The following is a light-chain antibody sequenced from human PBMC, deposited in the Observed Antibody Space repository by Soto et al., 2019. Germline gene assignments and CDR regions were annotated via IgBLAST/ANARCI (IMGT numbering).Light chain of an antibody. V-gene: IGLV4-60*02. CDR2: LEGSGSY. Sequence: QAVVTQSSSASASLGSSVKLTCTLSSGHSSYIIAWHQQQPGKVPRYLMKLEGSGSYNKGSGVPDRFSGSSSGADRYLTISNLQFEDEADYYCETWDSNTRVFGTGTKVTVL. J-gene: IGLJ1*01. CDR3: ETWDSNTRV. CDR1: SGHSSYI.